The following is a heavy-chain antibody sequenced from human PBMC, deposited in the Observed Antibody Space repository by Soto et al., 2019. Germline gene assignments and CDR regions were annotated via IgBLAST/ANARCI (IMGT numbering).Heavy chain of an antibody. J-gene: IGHJ4*02. CDR2: IWYDGSNK. CDR3: ARDADLNYGSGSYRLHYFDY. V-gene: IGHV3-33*01. CDR1: GFTFSSYG. D-gene: IGHD3-10*01. Sequence: GGSLRLSCAASGFTFSSYGMHWVRQAPGKGLEWVAVIWYDGSNKYYADSVKGRFTISRDNSKNTLYLQMNSLRAEDTAVYYCARDADLNYGSGSYRLHYFDYWGQGTLVTVSS.